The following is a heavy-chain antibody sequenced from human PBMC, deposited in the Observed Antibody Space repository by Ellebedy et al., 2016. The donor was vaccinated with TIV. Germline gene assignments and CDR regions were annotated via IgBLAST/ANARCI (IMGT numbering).Heavy chain of an antibody. CDR2: IYWLSNRI. D-gene: IGHD1-26*01. CDR1: GFTFSTYA. CDR3: ARGWSLPDY. Sequence: SLKISCAASGFTFSTYAMHWVRQAPGKGLEWVSGIYWLSNRIDYADSVKGRFTISRDNANNFLFLQMNSLRAEDTAVYYCARGWSLPDYWGQGTLVTVSS. V-gene: IGHV3-9*01. J-gene: IGHJ4*02.